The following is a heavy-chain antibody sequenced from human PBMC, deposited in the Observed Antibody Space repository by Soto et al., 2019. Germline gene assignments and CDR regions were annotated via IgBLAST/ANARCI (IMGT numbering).Heavy chain of an antibody. Sequence: GGSLRLSCAASGFTFSSYGMHWVRQAPGKGLEWVSVIYSGGSTYYADSVKGRFTISRDNSKNTLYLQMNSLRAEDTAVYYCASRDGYNERDYWGQGALVTVSS. J-gene: IGHJ4*02. CDR2: IYSGGST. CDR3: ASRDGYNERDY. V-gene: IGHV3-NL1*01. CDR1: GFTFSSYG. D-gene: IGHD5-12*01.